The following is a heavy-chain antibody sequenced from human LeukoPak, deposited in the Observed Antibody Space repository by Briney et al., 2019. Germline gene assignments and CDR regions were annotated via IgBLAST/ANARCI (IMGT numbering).Heavy chain of an antibody. D-gene: IGHD6-13*01. CDR2: INHSGST. Sequence: SGTLSLTCAVSGGTFSGYYWSWIRQAPGKGLEWIAEINHSGSTNYNPSPVSRVTISVDTSKSQFSLKLSSVTAADTGVYYCARGSKAAAGYYFDCWGRGTLVSVFS. J-gene: IGHJ4*02. CDR3: ARGSKAAAGYYFDC. V-gene: IGHV4-34*01. CDR1: GGTFSGYY.